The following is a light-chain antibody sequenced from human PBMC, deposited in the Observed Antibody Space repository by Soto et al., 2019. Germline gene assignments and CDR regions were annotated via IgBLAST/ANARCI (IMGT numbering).Light chain of an antibody. J-gene: IGLJ1*01. CDR1: SSDIGSYDY. Sequence: QSALTQPASVCGSTGQSITISCTGTSSDIGSYDYVSWYQHHPGKAPNLIIYEVTDRPSGVSNRFSGSKSGNTASLTISGLQAEDKADYYCSSFTSTSTRLFGSGTKVTGL. V-gene: IGLV2-14*01. CDR3: SSFTSTSTRL. CDR2: EVT.